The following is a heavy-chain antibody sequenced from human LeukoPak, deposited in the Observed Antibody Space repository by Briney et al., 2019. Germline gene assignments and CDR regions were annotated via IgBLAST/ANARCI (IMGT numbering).Heavy chain of an antibody. CDR1: GFTFSRHG. CDR3: APAHFEYFPF. V-gene: IGHV3-33*01. Sequence: GRSLRLSCAASGFTFSRHGMHWVRQAPGKGLEWVAVIWYDGSNKNYADSVKGRFTISRDNSKNTLYLQMNSLRADDTAVYYCAPAHFEYFPFGGQEPLAPVSS. CDR2: IWYDGSNK. J-gene: IGHJ4*02. D-gene: IGHD2/OR15-2a*01.